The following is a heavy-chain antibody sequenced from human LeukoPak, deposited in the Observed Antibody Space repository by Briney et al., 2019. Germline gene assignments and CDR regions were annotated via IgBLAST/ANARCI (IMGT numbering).Heavy chain of an antibody. CDR1: GYTFTGYY. CDR2: INPNSGGT. Sequence: ASVTLSCKASGYTFTGYYMHWVRQAPGQGLEWMGWINPNSGGTNYAQKFQGRVTMTRDTSISTAYMELSRLRSDDTAVYYCARPLMVPFSDAFDIWGQGTMVTVSS. J-gene: IGHJ3*02. CDR3: ARPLMVPFSDAFDI. V-gene: IGHV1-2*02. D-gene: IGHD2-8*01.